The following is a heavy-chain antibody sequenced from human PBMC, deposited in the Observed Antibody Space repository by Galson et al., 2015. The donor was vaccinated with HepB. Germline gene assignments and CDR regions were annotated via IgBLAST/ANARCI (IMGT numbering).Heavy chain of an antibody. CDR3: AGPVWDGYSYYFDY. Sequence: SLRLSCAASGFTFSSYAMHWVRQAPGKGLEWVAVISYDGSNKYYADSVKGRFTISRDNSKNTLYLQMNSLRAEDTAVYYCAGPVWDGYSYYFDYWGQGTLVTVSS. CDR1: GFTFSSYA. CDR2: ISYDGSNK. J-gene: IGHJ4*02. V-gene: IGHV3-30-3*01. D-gene: IGHD5-24*01.